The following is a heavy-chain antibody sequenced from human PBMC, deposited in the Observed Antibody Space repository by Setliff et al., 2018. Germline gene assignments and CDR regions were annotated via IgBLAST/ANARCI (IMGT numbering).Heavy chain of an antibody. CDR1: GFTFSRYW. J-gene: IGHJ4*02. V-gene: IGHV3-15*01. D-gene: IGHD3-3*01. CDR2: IKSKTDGGTT. CDR3: AKDVAITIFGVVTSSPH. Sequence: PGGSLRLSCAASGFTFSRYWMSWVRQAPGKGLEWVGRIKSKTDGGTTDYAAPVKGRFTISRDDSKNTLYLQMNSLRAEDTAVYYCAKDVAITIFGVVTSSPHWGQGTLVTVSS.